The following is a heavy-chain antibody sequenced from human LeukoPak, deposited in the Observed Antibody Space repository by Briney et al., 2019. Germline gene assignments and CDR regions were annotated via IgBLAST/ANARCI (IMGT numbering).Heavy chain of an antibody. D-gene: IGHD5-24*01. CDR3: ARGSMRMATAGLADY. J-gene: IGHJ4*02. Sequence: PGGSLRLSCEASGVTFSDYYMNWIRQAPGKGLEWVSYISSSSSYTNYADSVKGRFTISRDNPKNSLYLQMNSLRAEDTAVYYCARGSMRMATAGLADYWGQGTLVTVSS. V-gene: IGHV3-11*05. CDR2: ISSSSSYT. CDR1: GVTFSDYY.